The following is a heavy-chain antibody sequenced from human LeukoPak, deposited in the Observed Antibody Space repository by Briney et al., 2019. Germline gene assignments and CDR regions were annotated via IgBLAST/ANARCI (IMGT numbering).Heavy chain of an antibody. J-gene: IGHJ4*02. V-gene: IGHV4-34*01. CDR2: INHSGST. D-gene: IGHD6-19*01. CDR1: GGSFSGYY. CDR3: ASTLYSSGLYYFDY. Sequence: SETLSLTCAVYGGSFSGYYWSWIRQPPGKGLEWIGEINHSGSTNYNPSLKSRVTISVDTSKNQFSLKLSSVTAADTAAYYCASTLYSSGLYYFDYWGQGTLVTVSS.